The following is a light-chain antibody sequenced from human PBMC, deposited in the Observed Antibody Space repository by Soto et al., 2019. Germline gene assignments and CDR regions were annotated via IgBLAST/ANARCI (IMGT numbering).Light chain of an antibody. CDR2: GTS. CDR1: QSIAGNY. CDR3: QQYIDTRT. J-gene: IGKJ1*01. Sequence: EIVLTQSPGTLSVSPGERATLSCRASQSIAGNYLAWYQQRPGQAPRLLIYGTSNRATGVPDRFSGSGSGTDLTITIRRLEPGDFAMYYYQQYIDTRTFGQGTKVDIK. V-gene: IGKV3-20*01.